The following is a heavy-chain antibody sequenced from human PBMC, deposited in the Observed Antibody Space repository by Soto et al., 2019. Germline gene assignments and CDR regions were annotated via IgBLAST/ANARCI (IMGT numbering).Heavy chain of an antibody. Sequence: ASVKVSCKASGYTFTSYGISWLRQAPGQGLEWMGWISAYNGNTNYAQELQGRVTMTTDTSTSTAYMELRSLRSDDTAVYYWVRVTELRYFDWSQRAFDYWGQGTLVTVSS. J-gene: IGHJ4*02. CDR2: ISAYNGNT. D-gene: IGHD3-9*01. V-gene: IGHV1-18*01. CDR3: VRVTELRYFDWSQRAFDY. CDR1: GYTFTSYG.